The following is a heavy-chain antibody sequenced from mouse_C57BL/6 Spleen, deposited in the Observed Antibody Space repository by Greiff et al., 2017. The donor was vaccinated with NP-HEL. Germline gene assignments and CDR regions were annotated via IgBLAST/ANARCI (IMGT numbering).Heavy chain of an antibody. D-gene: IGHD2-5*01. CDR2: IYPGDGDT. V-gene: IGHV1-80*01. CDR1: GYAFSSYW. Sequence: QVHVKQSGAELVKPGASVKISCKASGYAFSSYWMNWVKQRPGKGLEWIGPIYPGDGDTNYNGKFKGKATLTADKSSSTAYMQLSSLTSEDSAVYFCHSNYAPFADWGQGTLVTVSA. CDR3: HSNYAPFAD. J-gene: IGHJ3*01.